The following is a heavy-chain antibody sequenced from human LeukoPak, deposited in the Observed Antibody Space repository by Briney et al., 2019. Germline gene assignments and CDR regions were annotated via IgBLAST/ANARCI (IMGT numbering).Heavy chain of an antibody. D-gene: IGHD3-10*01. Sequence: PSETLSLTCTVSGGSISSYYWSWIRQPPGKGLEWIGYIYYSGSTNYNPSLKRRVTISVDTSKNQFSLKLSSVTAADTAVYYCARVVTMVRGAHNWFDPWGQGTLVTVSS. CDR1: GGSISSYY. J-gene: IGHJ5*02. CDR3: ARVVTMVRGAHNWFDP. V-gene: IGHV4-59*01. CDR2: IYYSGST.